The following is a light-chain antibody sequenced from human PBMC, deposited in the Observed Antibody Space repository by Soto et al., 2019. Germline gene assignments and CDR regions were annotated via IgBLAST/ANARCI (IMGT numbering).Light chain of an antibody. CDR2: DAS. Sequence: DIQITQSPSSLSSSARDKLTLTCRASQSVSSYLNWYQQKPGKAPKLLVYDASSLESGVPSRFRGSGSGTEFTLIISSLQPDDFATYHCQQYNTHRWTFGQGTKVDIK. J-gene: IGKJ1*01. CDR3: QQYNTHRWT. CDR1: QSVSSY. V-gene: IGKV1-5*01.